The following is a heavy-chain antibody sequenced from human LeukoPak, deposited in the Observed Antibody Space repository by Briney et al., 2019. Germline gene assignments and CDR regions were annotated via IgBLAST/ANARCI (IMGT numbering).Heavy chain of an antibody. V-gene: IGHV4-4*07. D-gene: IGHD6-19*01. CDR3: ARDSPQWLATAAAFDI. CDR1: GGSISSYY. Sequence: PSETLSLTCTVSGGSISSYYWSWIRQPAGKGLEWIGRIYTSGSTNYNPSLKSQVTMSVDTSKNQFSLKLSSVTAADTAVYYCARDSPQWLATAAAFDIWGQGTMVTVSS. CDR2: IYTSGST. J-gene: IGHJ3*02.